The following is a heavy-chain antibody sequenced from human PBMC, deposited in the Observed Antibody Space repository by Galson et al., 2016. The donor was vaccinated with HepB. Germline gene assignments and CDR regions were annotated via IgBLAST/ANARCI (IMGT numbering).Heavy chain of an antibody. V-gene: IGHV3-11*05. J-gene: IGHJ4*02. Sequence: SLRLSCAASGFNFSSYSMTWIRQAPGKGLEWISFINHRGTYTNYADSVKGRFTISRDNAKNSLNLQMNSLRAEDTAVYYCARETGSGWYNFDYWGQGTLVTVSS. CDR1: GFNFSSYS. D-gene: IGHD6-19*01. CDR2: INHRGTYT. CDR3: ARETGSGWYNFDY.